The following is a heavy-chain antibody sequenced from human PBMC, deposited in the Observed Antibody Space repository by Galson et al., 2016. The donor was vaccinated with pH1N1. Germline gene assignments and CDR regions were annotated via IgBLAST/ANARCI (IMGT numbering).Heavy chain of an antibody. D-gene: IGHD3-10*01. CDR3: AKGSARYRPYYFDY. V-gene: IGHV3-23*01. CDR2: IDNRGAST. J-gene: IGHJ4*02. Sequence: CAASGFTFGDFAMGWVRQAPGKGLEWISGIDNRGASTYHADALEGRFTISRDNFKNTMFLQMNDLRVEDTAVYFCAKGSARYRPYYFDYWGQGILITVAS. CDR1: GFTFGDFA.